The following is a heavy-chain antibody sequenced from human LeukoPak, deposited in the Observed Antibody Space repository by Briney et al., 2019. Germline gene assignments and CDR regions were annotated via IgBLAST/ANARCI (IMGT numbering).Heavy chain of an antibody. Sequence: PSETLSLTRTVSGGSISTYYWSWIRQPAGKGLEWIGRIYISGSTSYNPSLKSRVTMSVDTSKNQFSLKLSSVTAADTAVYYCARVIPATGTLNYHGMDVWGQGTMVTVSS. CDR1: GGSISTYY. V-gene: IGHV4-4*07. J-gene: IGHJ6*02. CDR2: IYISGST. CDR3: ARVIPATGTLNYHGMDV. D-gene: IGHD6-13*01.